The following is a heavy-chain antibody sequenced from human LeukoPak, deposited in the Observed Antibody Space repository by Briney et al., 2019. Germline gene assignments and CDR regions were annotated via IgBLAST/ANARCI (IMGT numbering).Heavy chain of an antibody. CDR1: GFTFSSYG. D-gene: IGHD3-16*01. J-gene: IGHJ4*02. CDR2: IRYDGSNK. CDR3: ARVAWGIYYFDY. V-gene: IGHV3-30*02. Sequence: GGSLRLSCAASGFTFSSYGMHWVRQAPGKGLEWVAFIRYDGSNKYYADSVKGRFTISRDNSKYTLYLQMNSLRAEDTAVYYCARVAWGIYYFDYWGQGTLVTVSS.